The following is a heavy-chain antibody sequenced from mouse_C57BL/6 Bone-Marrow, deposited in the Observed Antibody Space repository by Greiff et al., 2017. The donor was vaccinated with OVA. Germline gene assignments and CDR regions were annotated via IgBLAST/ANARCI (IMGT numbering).Heavy chain of an antibody. D-gene: IGHD2-1*01. Sequence: QVQLQQPGAELVKPGASVKMSCKASGYTFTSYWITWVKQRPGQGLEWIGDIYPGSGSTNYNEKFKSKATLTVDTSSSTAYMQLSSLTSEDSAVYYCARNEFLPRYYYAMDYWGQGTSVTVSS. V-gene: IGHV1-55*01. CDR3: ARNEFLPRYYYAMDY. CDR1: GYTFTSYW. CDR2: IYPGSGST. J-gene: IGHJ4*01.